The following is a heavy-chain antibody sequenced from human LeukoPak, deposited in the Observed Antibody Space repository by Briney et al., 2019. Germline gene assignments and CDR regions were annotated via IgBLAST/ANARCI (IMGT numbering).Heavy chain of an antibody. CDR2: IIPIFGTA. CDR1: GGTFSSYA. V-gene: IGHV1-69*13. CDR3: ARDQVVTPPYYYYMDV. D-gene: IGHD4-23*01. Sequence: GASVKVSCRASGGTFSSYAISWVRQAPGQGLEWMGGIIPIFGTANYAQKFQGRVTITADESTSTAYMELSSLRSEDTAVYYCARDQVVTPPYYYYMDVWGKGTTVTVSS. J-gene: IGHJ6*03.